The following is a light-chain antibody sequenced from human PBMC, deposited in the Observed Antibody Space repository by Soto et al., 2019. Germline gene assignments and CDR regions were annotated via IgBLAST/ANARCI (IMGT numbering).Light chain of an antibody. CDR2: EGS. CDR3: CPYAGSSTLYV. Sequence: QSALTQPASVSGSPGQSITISCTGTSSDVGSHNLVSWYQQYPGKAPKLMIYEGSKRPSGVSNRFSGSKSGNTASLTISGIQAEDEADYYCCPYAGSSTLYVFGTGTKLTVL. CDR1: SSDVGSHNL. V-gene: IGLV2-23*01. J-gene: IGLJ1*01.